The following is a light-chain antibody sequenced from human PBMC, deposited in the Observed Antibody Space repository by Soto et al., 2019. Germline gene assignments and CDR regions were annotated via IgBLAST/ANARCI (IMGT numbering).Light chain of an antibody. CDR3: QQYNKWPQT. CDR1: QAINNN. V-gene: IGKV3-15*01. CDR2: GAS. J-gene: IGKJ1*01. Sequence: EIVLTQSPGTLSLSPWERATLSCRASQAINNNVAWYQLKDGQVPRLLIYGASTRAADVPARFSGGGSGTEFTLTISSLQSEDVAEYHCQQYNKWPQTFGQGTKVDIK.